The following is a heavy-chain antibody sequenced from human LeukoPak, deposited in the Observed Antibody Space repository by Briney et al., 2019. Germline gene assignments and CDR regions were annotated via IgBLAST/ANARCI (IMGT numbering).Heavy chain of an antibody. Sequence: GGSLRLSCAASGFTFSTYEMNWVRQAPGKGLEWVSYISSSVTIYYADSVKGRFTISGDNAKNSLYLQMNSLRAEDTAVYYCARDLRYIVGAAGSDYWGQGTLVTVSS. CDR3: ARDLRYIVGAAGSDY. CDR1: GFTFSTYE. V-gene: IGHV3-48*03. CDR2: ISSSVTI. D-gene: IGHD1-26*01. J-gene: IGHJ4*02.